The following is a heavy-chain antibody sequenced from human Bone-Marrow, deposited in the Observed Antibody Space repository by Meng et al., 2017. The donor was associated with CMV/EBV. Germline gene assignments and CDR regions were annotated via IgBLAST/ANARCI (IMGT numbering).Heavy chain of an antibody. J-gene: IGHJ5*02. CDR3: AKGYSNYRA. D-gene: IGHD4-11*01. Sequence: SETLSLTCTVSGGSIKNYYWTWIRQPPGKGLEWIGYVYFSGTTNYNPSLKSRVTISADTSKNQFSLKLSSVTAADTAVYYCAKGYSNYRAWGQGTRVTVSS. V-gene: IGHV4-59*01. CDR2: VYFSGTT. CDR1: GGSIKNYY.